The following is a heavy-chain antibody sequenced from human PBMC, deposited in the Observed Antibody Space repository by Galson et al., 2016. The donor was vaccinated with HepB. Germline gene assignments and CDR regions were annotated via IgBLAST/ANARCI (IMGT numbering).Heavy chain of an antibody. V-gene: IGHV4-4*02. D-gene: IGHD2-15*01. CDR2: IYHSEYT. Sequence: ETLSLTCTVSGDSISSTNWWSWVRQSQGKGLEWIGEIYHSEYTNYNPSLESRVTMSVDKSKNQFYLSLTSVTAADTAVYYCARDFLRDIVVLPTSRTYYYYGMDVWGQGTTVTVSS. J-gene: IGHJ6*02. CDR1: GDSISSTNW. CDR3: ARDFLRDIVVLPTSRTYYYYGMDV.